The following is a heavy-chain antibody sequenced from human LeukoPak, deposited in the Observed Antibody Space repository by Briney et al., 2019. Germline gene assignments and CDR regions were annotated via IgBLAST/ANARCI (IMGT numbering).Heavy chain of an antibody. V-gene: IGHV3-53*01. Sequence: GGSLRLSCAASGFTVSGNYMSWVRQAPGKGLEWVSIIYNGGTTYYADSVKGRFTISRDNSKNTLYLQMNSLRAEDTAVYYCARGLYAAAFDSWGQGTLVTVSS. J-gene: IGHJ4*02. CDR3: ARGLYAAAFDS. CDR2: IYNGGTT. D-gene: IGHD2-2*01. CDR1: GFTVSGNY.